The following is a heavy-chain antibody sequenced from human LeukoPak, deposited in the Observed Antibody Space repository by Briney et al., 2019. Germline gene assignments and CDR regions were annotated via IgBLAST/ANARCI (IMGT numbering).Heavy chain of an antibody. J-gene: IGHJ4*02. CDR1: GFTFSNYW. CDR2: IKEDGSEK. D-gene: IGHD6-13*01. Sequence: PGGSLSLSCAASGFTFSNYWMSWVRQAPGKGLEWVANIKEDGSEKYYVDSVKGRFTISRDNARNSLYLQMNSLRAEDTAVYYCASGRQLGYWGQGTLVTDSS. V-gene: IGHV3-7*01. CDR3: ASGRQLGY.